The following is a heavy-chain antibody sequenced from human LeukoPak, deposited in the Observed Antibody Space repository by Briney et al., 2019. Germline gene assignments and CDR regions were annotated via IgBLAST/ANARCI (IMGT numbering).Heavy chain of an antibody. Sequence: KPGRSLRLSCAASGFTFSSYSMNWVRQAPGKGLEWVSSISTTSSYIYYADSVKGRFTISRDNAKNSLYLQMNSLRAEDTAVYYCARDWYGSGLDAFDIWGQGTMVTVSS. V-gene: IGHV3-21*01. D-gene: IGHD3-10*01. CDR1: GFTFSSYS. J-gene: IGHJ3*02. CDR2: ISTTSSYI. CDR3: ARDWYGSGLDAFDI.